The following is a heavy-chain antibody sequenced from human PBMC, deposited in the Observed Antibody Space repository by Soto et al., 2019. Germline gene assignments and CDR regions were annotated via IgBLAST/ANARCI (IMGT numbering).Heavy chain of an antibody. CDR2: MYWDDDK. V-gene: IGHV2-5*02. J-gene: IGHJ5*02. Sequence: GSGPTLVNPTQTLTLTCTFSGFSLSTSGVGVGWSRQPPGKALEWLALMYWDDDKRYSPSLKSRLTITKDTSKNQVVLTMTNMDPVDTATYYCAHFADRLMHYDFWSGYYEPGVWFDPWGQGTLVTVSS. CDR1: GFSLSTSGVG. CDR3: AHFADRLMHYDFWSGYYEPGVWFDP. D-gene: IGHD3-3*01.